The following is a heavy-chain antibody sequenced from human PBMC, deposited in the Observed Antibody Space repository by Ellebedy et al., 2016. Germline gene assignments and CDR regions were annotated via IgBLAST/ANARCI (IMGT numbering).Heavy chain of an antibody. J-gene: IGHJ4*02. D-gene: IGHD3-10*01. Sequence: SVKVSXXASGGTFSSYAISWVRQAPGQGLEWMGGIIPIFGTANYAQKFQGRVTITADESTSTAYMELSSLRSEDTAVYYCARGPSGGPLFGYWGQGTLVTVSS. CDR1: GGTFSSYA. V-gene: IGHV1-69*13. CDR2: IIPIFGTA. CDR3: ARGPSGGPLFGY.